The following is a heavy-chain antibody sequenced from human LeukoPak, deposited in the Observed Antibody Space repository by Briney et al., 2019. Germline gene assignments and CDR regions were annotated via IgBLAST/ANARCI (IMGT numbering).Heavy chain of an antibody. CDR3: AKRGIAAAGTPGGYFDY. J-gene: IGHJ4*02. Sequence: GASVKVSCKASGYTFTSYGISWVRQAPGQGLEWMGWISAYNGNTNYAQKLQGRVTMTTDTSTSTAYMELRSLRSDDTAVYYCAKRGIAAAGTPGGYFDYWGQGTLVTVSS. V-gene: IGHV1-18*01. CDR2: ISAYNGNT. D-gene: IGHD6-13*01. CDR1: GYTFTSYG.